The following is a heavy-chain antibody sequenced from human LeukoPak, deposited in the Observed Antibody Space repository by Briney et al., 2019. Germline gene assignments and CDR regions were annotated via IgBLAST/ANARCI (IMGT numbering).Heavy chain of an antibody. CDR2: IIPIYNPV. CDR1: GGTFTSYA. D-gene: IGHD2-21*02. Sequence: SVKVSCKTSGGTFTSYAFSWMRQAPGQGLEWVGRIIPIYNPVDYTQRFQGRVTITADESTNTAYLELSSLRYDDTAVYYCAREPLGCGGDCHFDYWGQGTLVTVSS. J-gene: IGHJ4*02. V-gene: IGHV1-69*13. CDR3: AREPLGCGGDCHFDY.